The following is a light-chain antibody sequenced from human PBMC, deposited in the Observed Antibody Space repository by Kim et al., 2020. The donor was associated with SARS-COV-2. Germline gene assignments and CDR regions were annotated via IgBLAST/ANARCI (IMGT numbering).Light chain of an antibody. V-gene: IGLV6-57*01. CDR3: QSYDSSNQV. J-gene: IGLJ2*01. CDR1: SGGIASND. CDR2: DDN. Sequence: GQTVTDSCTRSSGGIASNDVQWYQQRPGSSPTTVIYDDNQRPAGVPDRFSGSIDSSSNSASLTISGLKTEDEADYYCQSYDSSNQVFGGGTQLTVL.